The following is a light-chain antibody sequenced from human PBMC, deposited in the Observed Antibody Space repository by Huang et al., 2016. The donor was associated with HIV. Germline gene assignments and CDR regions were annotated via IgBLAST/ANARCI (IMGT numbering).Light chain of an antibody. Sequence: EIVLTQSPATLSLSPGERATLSCRASQSVRNYLAWYHQKPGQAPRLLIYDASNRATGTPARFSGSGSGTDFTLTISSLEPEDFAVYYCQQRSDWPPWTFGQGTKVEIK. V-gene: IGKV3-11*01. CDR3: QQRSDWPPWT. CDR2: DAS. J-gene: IGKJ1*01. CDR1: QSVRNY.